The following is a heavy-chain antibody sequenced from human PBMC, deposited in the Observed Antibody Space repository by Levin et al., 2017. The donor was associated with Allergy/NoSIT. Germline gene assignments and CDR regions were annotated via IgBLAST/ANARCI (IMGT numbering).Heavy chain of an antibody. CDR3: AIKGALEY. V-gene: IGHV3-48*02. J-gene: IGHJ4*02. Sequence: PAASVKVSCAASGFTFGSYRMSWVRQAPGKGLEWLSYIGTSASGSTIYYADSVRGRFTISRDNAKSSLYLQMNSLRDEDTAVYYCAIKGALEYWGQGTLVTVSS. CDR2: IGTSASGSTI. CDR1: GFTFGSYR.